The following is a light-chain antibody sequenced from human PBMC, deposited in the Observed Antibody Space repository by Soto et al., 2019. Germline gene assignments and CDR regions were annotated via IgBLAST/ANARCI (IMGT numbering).Light chain of an antibody. CDR3: QQYNNWPPRT. CDR2: GAS. V-gene: IGKV3-15*01. J-gene: IGKJ1*01. CDR1: QSVSSN. Sequence: EIVMTQSPATLSVSPGERATLSCRASQSVSSNLAWYQQKPGQAPRLLIYGASTRATGIPARFSGSGSGTEFTLAISRLQSEDLAVYYCQQYNNWPPRTFDHGTKVAIK.